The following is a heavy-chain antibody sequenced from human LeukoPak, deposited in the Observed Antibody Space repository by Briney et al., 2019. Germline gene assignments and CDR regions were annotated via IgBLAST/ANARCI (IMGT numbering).Heavy chain of an antibody. D-gene: IGHD4-17*01. Sequence: PGGSLRLSCAASGFTFSSYEMNWVRQAPGKGLEWVSYISSSGSTIYYADSVKGRFTISRDNAKNSLYLQMNSLRAEDTAVYYCARDGAGDYVLDYWGRGTLVTVSS. CDR3: ARDGAGDYVLDY. CDR2: ISSSGSTI. V-gene: IGHV3-48*03. J-gene: IGHJ4*02. CDR1: GFTFSSYE.